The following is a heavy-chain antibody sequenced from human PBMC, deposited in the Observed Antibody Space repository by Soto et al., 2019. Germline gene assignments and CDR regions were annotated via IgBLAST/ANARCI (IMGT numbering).Heavy chain of an antibody. CDR3: ARIDDYSSYGMDV. CDR2: IIPILGIA. J-gene: IGHJ6*02. D-gene: IGHD5-12*01. CDR1: GGTFSSYA. V-gene: IGHV1-69*04. Sequence: VASVKVSCKASGGTFSSYAISWVRQAPGQGLECMGRIIPILGIAKYAQKFQGRVTITADKSTSTAYMELNSLRSEDTAVYYCARIDDYSSYGMDVWGQGTTVTVSS.